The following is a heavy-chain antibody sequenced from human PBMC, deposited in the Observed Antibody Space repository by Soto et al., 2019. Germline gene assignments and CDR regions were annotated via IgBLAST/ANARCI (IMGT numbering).Heavy chain of an antibody. CDR2: IYPGDSDT. CDR3: ARRSGSYTKAYYYGMDV. CDR1: GYSFTSYW. J-gene: IGHJ6*02. V-gene: IGHV5-51*01. D-gene: IGHD1-26*01. Sequence: GSLKISCKCSGYSFTSYWIGWVRQMPGKGLEWMGIIYPGDSDTRYSPSFQGQVTISADKSISTAYLQWSSLKASDTAMYYCARRSGSYTKAYYYGMDVWGQGTTVTVSS.